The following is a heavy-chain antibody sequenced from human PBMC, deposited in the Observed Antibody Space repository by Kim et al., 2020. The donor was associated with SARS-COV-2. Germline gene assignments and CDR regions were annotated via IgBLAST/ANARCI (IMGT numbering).Heavy chain of an antibody. CDR3: ARDLNSIAAAAKNYFDY. CDR1: GGSISSSNYY. Sequence: SETLSLTCTVSGGSISSSNYYWGWIRQPPGKGLEWIGSIYYSGSTYYNPSLKSRVTISVDTSKNQFSLKLSSVTAADTAVYYCARDLNSIAAAAKNYFDYWGQGTLVTVSS. CDR2: IYYSGST. D-gene: IGHD6-13*01. J-gene: IGHJ4*02. V-gene: IGHV4-39*07.